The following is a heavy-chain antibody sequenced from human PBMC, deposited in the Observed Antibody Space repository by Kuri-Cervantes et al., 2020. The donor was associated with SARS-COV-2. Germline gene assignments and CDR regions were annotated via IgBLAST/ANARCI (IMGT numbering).Heavy chain of an antibody. Sequence: LSLTCAASGFTVSSNYMSWVRQAPGKGLEWVSVIYSGGSTYYADSVKGRFTISRDNSKNTLYLQMNSLRAEDTAVYYCARGGGWQPLDYWGQGTLVTVSS. J-gene: IGHJ4*02. CDR2: IYSGGST. V-gene: IGHV3-53*01. D-gene: IGHD2-15*01. CDR1: GFTVSSNY. CDR3: ARGGGWQPLDY.